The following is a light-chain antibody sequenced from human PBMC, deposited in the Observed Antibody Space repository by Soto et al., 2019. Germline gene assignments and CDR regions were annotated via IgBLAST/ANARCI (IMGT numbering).Light chain of an antibody. J-gene: IGKJ2*01. CDR2: LGS. V-gene: IGKV2-28*01. CDR3: MQALQTWYT. Sequence: DIVMTQSPLSLPVTPGEPASISCRSSQSLLHSNGYNYLDWYLQKPGQSPQLLIYLGSNRASGVPDWFSGSGSGTDFTLKISRVEAEDGGVYYCMQALQTWYTFGQGTKLEIK. CDR1: QSLLHSNGYNY.